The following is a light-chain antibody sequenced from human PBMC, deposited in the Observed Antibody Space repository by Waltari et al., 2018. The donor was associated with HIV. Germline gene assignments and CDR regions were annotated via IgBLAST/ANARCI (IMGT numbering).Light chain of an antibody. Sequence: QVVLTQSPSASASLGASVKLTCTLSSGHSNSAVAWLQKQVAQGPRYLMQVNSDGSHSKGDEVRALFSGSSSWTGRYLTIAIVHSEDEADYYCHTGDNVVFGEETKVSGL. V-gene: IGLV4-69*01. J-gene: IGLJ3*02. CDR3: HTGDNVV. CDR1: SGHSNSA. CDR2: VNSDGSH.